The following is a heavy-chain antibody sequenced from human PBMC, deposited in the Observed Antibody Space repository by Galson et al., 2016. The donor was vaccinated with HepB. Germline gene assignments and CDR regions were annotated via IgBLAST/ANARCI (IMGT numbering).Heavy chain of an antibody. D-gene: IGHD2/OR15-2a*01. V-gene: IGHV3-72*01. CDR2: SRNKPSSYTT. CDR1: GFIFSDYY. Sequence: SLRLSCATSGFIFSDYYMDWVRQAPGKGLEWVARSRNKPSSYTTEYAASVEGRFTISRDESKNSSYLQMSSLKTEDTAVYYCTRAGTSTRYFDNWGQGTLVTVSS. CDR3: TRAGTSTRYFDN. J-gene: IGHJ4*02.